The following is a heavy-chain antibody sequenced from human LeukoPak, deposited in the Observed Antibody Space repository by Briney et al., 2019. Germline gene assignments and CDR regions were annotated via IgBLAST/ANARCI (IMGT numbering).Heavy chain of an antibody. Sequence: GGSLRLSCAASGFTFSDYYMSWIRQAPGKGLEWVSYISSGGSTIYYADSVKGRFTISRDNAKNSLYLQMNSLRVEDTAVYYCARDPVYGDYTYYYWGQGTLVTVSS. D-gene: IGHD4-17*01. CDR3: ARDPVYGDYTYYY. CDR2: ISSGGSTI. J-gene: IGHJ4*02. V-gene: IGHV3-11*01. CDR1: GFTFSDYY.